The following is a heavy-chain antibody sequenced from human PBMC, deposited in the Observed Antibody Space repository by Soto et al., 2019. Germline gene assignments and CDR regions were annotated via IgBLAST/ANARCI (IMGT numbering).Heavy chain of an antibody. CDR2: IYWNDDK. J-gene: IGHJ4*02. Sequence: QITLKESGPTLVKPTATLTLTCTFSGFSVATTGVGVGWVRQPPGKALEFLAVIYWNDDKRYSPSLRNWLTITKDGSRNQVVLKMTDMHPVDTATYYCAHIDYTDYLNPPLDYWGQGTPVTVSP. CDR1: GFSVATTGVG. V-gene: IGHV2-5*01. CDR3: AHIDYTDYLNPPLDY. D-gene: IGHD4-17*01.